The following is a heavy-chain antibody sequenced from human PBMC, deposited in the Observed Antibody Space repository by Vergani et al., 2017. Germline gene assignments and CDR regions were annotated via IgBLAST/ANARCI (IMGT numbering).Heavy chain of an antibody. CDR3: AXDPGPYCGGDCYSF. CDR1: GFTFSSYA. D-gene: IGHD2-21*02. CDR2: ISGSGGST. Sequence: EVQLLESGGGLVQPGGSLRLSCAASGFTFSSYAMSWVRQAPGKGLEWVSAISGSGGSTYYADSVKGRFTISRDNSKNTLYLQMNSLRAEDTAVYYCAXDPGPYCGGDCYSFWGQGTLVTVSS. J-gene: IGHJ4*02. V-gene: IGHV3-23*01.